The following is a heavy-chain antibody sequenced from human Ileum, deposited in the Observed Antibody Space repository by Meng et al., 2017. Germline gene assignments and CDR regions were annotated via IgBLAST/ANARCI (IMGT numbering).Heavy chain of an antibody. V-gene: IGHV6-1*01. CDR2: TYYRSKWYI. D-gene: IGHD3-3*01. Sequence: QGQLEQSGPGLVETSQTLSLACAVSGGSGSSNIASWNWIRQSPLRGLEWLGRTYYRSKWYIEYAVSVKSRISITPDTSKNQFSLQMNSVTPEDTAVYYCASGSGSLDYWGPGTLVTVSS. J-gene: IGHJ4*02. CDR1: GGSGSSNIAS. CDR3: ASGSGSLDY.